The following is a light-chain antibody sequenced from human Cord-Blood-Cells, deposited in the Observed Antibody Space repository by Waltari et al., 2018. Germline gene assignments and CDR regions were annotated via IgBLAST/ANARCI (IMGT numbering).Light chain of an antibody. CDR3: QQYNSWT. CDR2: TAS. Sequence: DIQMTQSPSTLSASVGDRVTITCRASQSISSWLAWYQQKPGKAPKLLIYTASSLESWVPSRFSGSGSGTEFTLTISSLQPDDFATYYCQQYNSWTFGQGTKVEIK. CDR1: QSISSW. V-gene: IGKV1-5*03. J-gene: IGKJ1*01.